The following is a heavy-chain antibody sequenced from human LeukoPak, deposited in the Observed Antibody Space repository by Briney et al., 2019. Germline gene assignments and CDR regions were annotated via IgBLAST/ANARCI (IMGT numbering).Heavy chain of an antibody. J-gene: IGHJ3*01. D-gene: IGHD3-22*01. CDR1: GYTFSNYG. V-gene: IGHV1-18*01. CDR2: ISTYNNNA. CDR3: AREEDFYGSSGGAIVGFDV. Sequence: ASVKVSCKASGYTFSNYGITWVRQAPGQGLEWLGWISTYNNNAAYAQKFQGRVTMTADTSTSTAYMELRSLRSDDTAVYYCAREEDFYGSSGGAIVGFDVWGQGTMMTVSS.